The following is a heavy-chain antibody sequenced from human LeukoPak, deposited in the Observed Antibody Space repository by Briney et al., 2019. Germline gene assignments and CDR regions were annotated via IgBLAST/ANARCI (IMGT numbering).Heavy chain of an antibody. Sequence: SETLSLTCTVSGGSISTYHWNWIRQPPGKGLEWIGYIYYSGSTNYNPSLKSRVTISVDTSKNQLSLRLTSVTAADTAVYYCARKGSGWHTLEYWGQGTLVTVSS. CDR3: ARKGSGWHTLEY. CDR1: GGSISTYH. V-gene: IGHV4-59*01. D-gene: IGHD6-19*01. J-gene: IGHJ4*02. CDR2: IYYSGST.